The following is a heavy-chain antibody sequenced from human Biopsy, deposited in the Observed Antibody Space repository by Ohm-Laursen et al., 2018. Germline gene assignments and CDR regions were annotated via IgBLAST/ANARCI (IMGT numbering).Heavy chain of an antibody. CDR1: GFTFSSHA. J-gene: IGHJ4*02. V-gene: IGHV3-23*01. D-gene: IGHD2-8*01. Sequence: SLRLSCAASGFTFSSHAMSWVRQAPGKGLECVSLINGSGGSTYYADPVKGRFTISRDNSKNTLYLQMNSLRGEDMAVYYCAKCMTGGSNYYFHHCGQGTLVTVSS. CDR2: INGSGGST. CDR3: AKCMTGGSNYYFHH.